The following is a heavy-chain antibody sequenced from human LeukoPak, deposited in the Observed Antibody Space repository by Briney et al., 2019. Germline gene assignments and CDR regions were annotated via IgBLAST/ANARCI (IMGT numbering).Heavy chain of an antibody. CDR1: GGSISSSSYY. D-gene: IGHD1-26*01. Sequence: SETQSLTCTVSGGSISSSSYYWDWIRQPPGKGLEWIGSIYYSGSTYYNPSLKSRVTISVDTSKNQFSLKLSSVTAADTAVYYCARDGRAFDYWGQGTLGTVSS. CDR3: ARDGRAFDY. J-gene: IGHJ4*02. CDR2: IYYSGST. V-gene: IGHV4-39*07.